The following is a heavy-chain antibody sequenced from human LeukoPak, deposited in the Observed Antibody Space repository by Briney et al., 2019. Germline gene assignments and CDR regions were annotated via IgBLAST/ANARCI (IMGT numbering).Heavy chain of an antibody. Sequence: GGSLRLSCAASGFTFSSYNMNWVRQAPGKGMEWVSSISSSSSYIYYADSMKGRFTISRDNAKNLLHLEMDSLRVEDTAVYYCARGDDFSGDYWGQGTLVTVSS. V-gene: IGHV3-21*06. CDR3: ARGDDFSGDY. J-gene: IGHJ4*02. D-gene: IGHD3/OR15-3a*01. CDR2: ISSSSSYI. CDR1: GFTFSSYN.